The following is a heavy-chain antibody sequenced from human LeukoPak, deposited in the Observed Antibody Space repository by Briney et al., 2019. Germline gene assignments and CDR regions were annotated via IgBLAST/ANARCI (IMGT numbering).Heavy chain of an antibody. Sequence: KPSETLSLTCTVSGGSISSYYWSWIRQPPGKGLEWIGYIYYSGSTNYNPSLKSRVTISVDTSKNQFSLKLSSVTAADTAIYYCARAVITFGGAVAKGFDCWGQGTLVTVSS. CDR3: ARAVITFGGAVAKGFDC. CDR2: IYYSGST. D-gene: IGHD3-16*01. J-gene: IGHJ4*02. V-gene: IGHV4-59*01. CDR1: GGSISSYY.